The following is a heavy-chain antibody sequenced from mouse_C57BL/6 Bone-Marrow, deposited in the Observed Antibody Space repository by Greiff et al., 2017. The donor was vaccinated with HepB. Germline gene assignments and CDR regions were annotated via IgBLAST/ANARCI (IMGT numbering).Heavy chain of an antibody. J-gene: IGHJ3*01. CDR2: IRNKANNHAT. V-gene: IGHV6-6*01. D-gene: IGHD2-3*01. CDR1: GFTFSDAW. Sequence: EVQLVESGGGLVQPGGSMKLSCAVSGFTFSDAWMDWVRQSPEKGLEWVAEIRNKANNHATYYAESVKGRFTISRDDSKSSVYLQMNSLRAEDTGIYYCTRYERFAYWGQGTLVTVSA. CDR3: TRYERFAY.